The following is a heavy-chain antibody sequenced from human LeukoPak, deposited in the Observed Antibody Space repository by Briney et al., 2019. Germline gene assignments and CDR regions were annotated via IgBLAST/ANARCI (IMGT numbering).Heavy chain of an antibody. J-gene: IGHJ4*02. D-gene: IGHD6-13*01. CDR1: GGSISSYY. Sequence: PSETLSLTCTVSGGSISSYYWSWIRQPPGKGLEWIGYIYYSGSTNYNPSLKSRVTISVDTSKNQFTLKLSSVTAADTAVYYCARSRLPYSSSPRELDYWGQGPLVTVSS. CDR3: ARSRLPYSSSPRELDY. CDR2: IYYSGST. V-gene: IGHV4-59*01.